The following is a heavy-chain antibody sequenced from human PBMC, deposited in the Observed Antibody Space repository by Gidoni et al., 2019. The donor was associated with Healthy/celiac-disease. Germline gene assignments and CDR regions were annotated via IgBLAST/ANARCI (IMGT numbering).Heavy chain of an antibody. CDR3: AREPRRRGYSGYDFFDY. V-gene: IGHV1-46*01. D-gene: IGHD5-12*01. CDR2: GGST. Sequence: GGSTSYAQKFQGRVTMTRDTSTSTVYMELSSLRSEDTAVYYCAREPRRRGYSGYDFFDYWGQGTLVTVSS. J-gene: IGHJ4*02.